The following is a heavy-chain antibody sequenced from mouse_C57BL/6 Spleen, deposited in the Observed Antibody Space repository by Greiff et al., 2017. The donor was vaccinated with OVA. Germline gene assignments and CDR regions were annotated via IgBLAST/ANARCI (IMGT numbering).Heavy chain of an antibody. V-gene: IGHV5-17*01. D-gene: IGHD2-5*01. CDR3: ARPFYYSNYGGPSFDY. CDR2: ISSGSSTI. CDR1: GFTFSDYG. Sequence: EVQVVESGGGLVKPGGSLKLSCAASGFTFSDYGMHWVRQAPEKGLEWVAYISSGSSTIYYADTVKGRFTISRDNAKNTLFLQMTSLRSEDTAMYYCARPFYYSNYGGPSFDYWGQGTTLTVSS. J-gene: IGHJ2*01.